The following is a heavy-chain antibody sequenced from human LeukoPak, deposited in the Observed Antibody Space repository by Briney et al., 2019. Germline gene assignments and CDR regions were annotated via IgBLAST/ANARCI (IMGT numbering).Heavy chain of an antibody. J-gene: IGHJ5*02. D-gene: IGHD2-2*01. V-gene: IGHV4-39*07. Sequence: SETLSLTCTVSGYSISSSSYYWGWIRQPPGKGLEWIGSIYYSGSTYYNPSLKSRVTISVDTSKNQFSLKLSSVTAADTAVYYCARAPLYCSSTSCHINWFDPWGQGTLVTVSS. CDR1: GYSISSSSYY. CDR2: IYYSGST. CDR3: ARAPLYCSSTSCHINWFDP.